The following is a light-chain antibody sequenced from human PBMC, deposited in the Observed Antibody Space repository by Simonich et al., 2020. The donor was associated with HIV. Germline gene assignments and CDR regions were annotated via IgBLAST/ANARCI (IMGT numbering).Light chain of an antibody. J-gene: IGKJ4*01. CDR3: QQASSFPRT. CDR2: AAS. Sequence: DIQMTQSPSTLSASVGDRVTITCRASQSISNYLNWYQQKPGKAPKLLIYAASNLQSGVPSRFSGSGSGTGFTLTISSLQPEDFAIYYCQQASSFPRTFGGGTKVEIK. V-gene: IGKV1-39*01. CDR1: QSISNY.